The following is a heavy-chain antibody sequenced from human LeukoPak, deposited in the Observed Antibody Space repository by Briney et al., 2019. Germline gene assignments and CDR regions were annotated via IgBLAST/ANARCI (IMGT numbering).Heavy chain of an antibody. CDR2: ISHDGTKI. CDR1: GFTFSTFP. D-gene: IGHD7-27*01. CDR3: IRDRAWGLTNIWYYHMDV. Sequence: GRSLRLSCAASGFTFSTFPMHWVRQAPGKGLEWVAVISHDGTKIFSVDSVEGRFTISRDNSKNTLYLQMNDLRPEDTAVYYCIRDRAWGLTNIWYYHMDVWGRGTTVSVSS. V-gene: IGHV3-30*04. J-gene: IGHJ6*03.